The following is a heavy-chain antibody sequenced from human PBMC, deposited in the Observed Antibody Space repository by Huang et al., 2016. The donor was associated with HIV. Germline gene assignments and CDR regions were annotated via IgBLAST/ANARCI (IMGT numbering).Heavy chain of an antibody. J-gene: IGHJ4*02. D-gene: IGHD6-19*01. Sequence: QVQLRQWGAGLVKPSETLSLTCAVYGGSFSGYYWTWIRQSPGKGLEWIGEINPRGKTNYQPSLKSRVTISKDTAKNQFSLQLTSVSAADTGVYFCAREKAADSAWYGVYYFDYWGEGALVTVTS. CDR3: AREKAADSAWYGVYYFDY. V-gene: IGHV4-34*01. CDR2: INPRGKT. CDR1: GGSFSGYY.